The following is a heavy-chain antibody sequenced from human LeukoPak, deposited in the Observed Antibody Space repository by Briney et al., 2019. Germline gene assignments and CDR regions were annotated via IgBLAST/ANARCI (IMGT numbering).Heavy chain of an antibody. CDR1: GGTFSSYA. CDR3: ARTDHGDPYPDY. CDR2: IIPILGIA. V-gene: IGHV1-69*04. J-gene: IGHJ4*02. Sequence: ASVKVSCKASGGTFSSYAISWVRQAPGQGLEWMGRIIPILGIANYAQKFQGRVTITADKSTSTAYMELSSLRSEDTAVYYCARTDHGDPYPDYWGQGTLVTVSS. D-gene: IGHD4-17*01.